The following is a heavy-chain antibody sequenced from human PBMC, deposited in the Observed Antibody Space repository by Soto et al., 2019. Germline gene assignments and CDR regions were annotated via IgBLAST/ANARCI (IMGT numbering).Heavy chain of an antibody. CDR2: MNPNSANT. CDR3: AREGVRGMDV. V-gene: IGHV1-8*01. CDR1: GYSFTSYD. Sequence: QVQLVQSGAEVKKPGASVNVYCKASGYSFTSYDNNWVRQAIGQGLEWMGWMNPNSANTGYAQKFQGRVTMTRNTSISTAYMELSSLRSEDTAVYYCAREGVRGMDVWGQGTTVTVSS. J-gene: IGHJ6*02. D-gene: IGHD3-16*01.